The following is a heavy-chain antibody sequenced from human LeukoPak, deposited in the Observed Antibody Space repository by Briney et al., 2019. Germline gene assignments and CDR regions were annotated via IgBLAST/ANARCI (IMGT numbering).Heavy chain of an antibody. V-gene: IGHV5-51*01. J-gene: IGHJ3*02. D-gene: IGHD3-10*01. CDR3: ARGMGRQATDAFDI. Sequence: GESLKISCTGSGYSFTNYWIGWVRQMPGKGLEWMGIIYPGDSDIRYSPSFQGQVTISADKSISTAYLQCSSLKASDTAMYYCARGMGRQATDAFDIWGQGTMVTVSS. CDR1: GYSFTNYW. CDR2: IYPGDSDI.